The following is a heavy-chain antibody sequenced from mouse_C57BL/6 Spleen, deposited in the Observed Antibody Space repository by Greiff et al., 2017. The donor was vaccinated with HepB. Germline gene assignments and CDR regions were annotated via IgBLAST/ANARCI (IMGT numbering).Heavy chain of an antibody. CDR2: IYPGDGDT. J-gene: IGHJ3*01. Sequence: QVQLQQSGAELVKPGASVKISCKASGYAFSSYWMNWVKQRPGKGLEWIGQIYPGDGDTNYNGKFKGKATLTADKSSSTAYMQLSSLTSEDSAVYFCARVYYYGSSSWFAYWGQGTLVTVSA. CDR3: ARVYYYGSSSWFAY. D-gene: IGHD1-1*01. V-gene: IGHV1-80*01. CDR1: GYAFSSYW.